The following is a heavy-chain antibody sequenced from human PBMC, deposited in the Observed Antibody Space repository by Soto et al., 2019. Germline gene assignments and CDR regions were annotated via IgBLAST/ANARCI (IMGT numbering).Heavy chain of an antibody. V-gene: IGHV3-23*01. Sequence: EVPLLESGGGLVQPGGSLRLSCAASGFTFSNSAMSWVRQAPGRGLEWVSAISAHGGSTYYADSVRGRFTISRDNSKNTLYLQMYSLRADDTAVFYRAKHHRTDAFDIWGQGTMVTVSS. J-gene: IGHJ3*02. CDR2: ISAHGGST. CDR3: AKHHRTDAFDI. CDR1: GFTFSNSA.